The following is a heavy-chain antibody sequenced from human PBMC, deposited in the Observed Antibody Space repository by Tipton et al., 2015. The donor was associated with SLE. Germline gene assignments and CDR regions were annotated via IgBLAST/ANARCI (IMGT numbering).Heavy chain of an antibody. CDR1: GFTFSNYE. D-gene: IGHD6-13*01. CDR2: ISSSGSNI. J-gene: IGHJ4*02. V-gene: IGHV3-48*03. Sequence: SLRLSCAASGFTFSNYEMNWVRQAPGKGLEWVSHISSSGSNIYHADSVKGRLTISRDNAKNSLFLQMNSLRAEDTAVYYCARDGDSSWAFDYWGQGTLVTVSS. CDR3: ARDGDSSWAFDY.